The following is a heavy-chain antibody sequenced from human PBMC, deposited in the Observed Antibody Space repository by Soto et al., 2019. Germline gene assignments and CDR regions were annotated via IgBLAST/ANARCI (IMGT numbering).Heavy chain of an antibody. CDR1: GFTVSSNY. J-gene: IGHJ4*02. Sequence: EVQLVESGGGLVQPGGSLRLSCAASGFTVSSNYMSWVRQAPGKGLEWVSVIYSGGSTYYADSVKGRFTISRHNSKNTLYLQMNSLRAEDTAVYYCARAIVDYDFWSGTFDYWGQGTLVTVSS. CDR3: ARAIVDYDFWSGTFDY. D-gene: IGHD3-3*01. CDR2: IYSGGST. V-gene: IGHV3-53*04.